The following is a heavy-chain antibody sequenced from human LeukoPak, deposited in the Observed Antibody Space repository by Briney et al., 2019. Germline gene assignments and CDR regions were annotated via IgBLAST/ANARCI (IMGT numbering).Heavy chain of an antibody. Sequence: SETLSLTCAVSGGSISSGGYSWSWIRQPPGKGLEWIGYIYHSGGTYYNPSLKSRVTISVDRSKNQFPLKLSSVTAADTAVYYCARAGTDSSAFDIWGQGTMVTVSS. J-gene: IGHJ3*02. D-gene: IGHD3-22*01. V-gene: IGHV4-30-2*01. CDR1: GGSISSGGYS. CDR3: ARAGTDSSAFDI. CDR2: IYHSGGT.